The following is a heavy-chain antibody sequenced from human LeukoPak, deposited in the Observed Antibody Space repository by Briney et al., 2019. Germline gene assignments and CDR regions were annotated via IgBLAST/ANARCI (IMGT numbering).Heavy chain of an antibody. CDR3: AGLIRPGWFDP. Sequence: SETLSLTCAVYGGSFSGYYWSWIRQPPGKGLEWIGEINHSGSTNYNPSLKSRVTISVGTSKNQFSLKLSSVTAADTAVYYCAGLIRPGWFDPWGQGTLVTVSS. D-gene: IGHD1-14*01. V-gene: IGHV4-34*01. CDR2: INHSGST. CDR1: GGSFSGYY. J-gene: IGHJ5*02.